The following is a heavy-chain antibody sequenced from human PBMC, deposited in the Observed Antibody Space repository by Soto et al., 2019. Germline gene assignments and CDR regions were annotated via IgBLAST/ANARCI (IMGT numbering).Heavy chain of an antibody. D-gene: IGHD2-15*01. V-gene: IGHV3-74*01. J-gene: IGHJ4*02. Sequence: EVQLVESGGGLVQPGGSLRLSCAASGFTFSSYWMHWVRHAPGKGLVWVSRINSDGSSTSYADSVKGRFTISRDNAKNPLHLPMNTLRAEDTAVYYCVRTSLVVAAATRDAYWHQGTLVTAYS. CDR1: GFTFSSYW. CDR3: VRTSLVVAAATRDAY. CDR2: INSDGSST.